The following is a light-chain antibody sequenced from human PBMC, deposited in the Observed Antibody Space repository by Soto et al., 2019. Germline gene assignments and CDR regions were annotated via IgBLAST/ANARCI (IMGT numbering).Light chain of an antibody. CDR2: DAS. Sequence: KQSRARLTVAPGKRANLSCRASQSVSSYLAWYKQKPGQDPRLLIYDASKRATGIPARFSGSGSGTDFTLTISSLEPEDFAIYYCQQRSNWRRTFGGGTKVDI. J-gene: IGKJ4*01. V-gene: IGKV3-11*01. CDR3: QQRSNWRRT. CDR1: QSVSSY.